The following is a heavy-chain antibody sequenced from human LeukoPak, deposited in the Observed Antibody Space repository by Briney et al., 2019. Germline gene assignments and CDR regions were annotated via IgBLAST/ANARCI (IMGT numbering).Heavy chain of an antibody. CDR1: NGSSSSYY. V-gene: IGHV4-34*01. CDR2: INHTGST. J-gene: IGHJ2*01. D-gene: IGHD3-22*01. Sequence: KPSETLSLTCGVYNGSSSSYYWTWIRQPPGKGLQWIGEINHTGSTNYNPSLKSRVTISVDTSKNQFSLKLSSVTAADTAEYYCARGNYAFYSDTSGHYVYWYFDLWGRGTLVTVSS. CDR3: ARGNYAFYSDTSGHYVYWYFDL.